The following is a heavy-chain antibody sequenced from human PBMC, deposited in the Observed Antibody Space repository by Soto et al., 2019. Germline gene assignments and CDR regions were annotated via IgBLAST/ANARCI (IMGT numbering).Heavy chain of an antibody. Sequence: ASVKVSCKVSGYTLTELSMHWVRQAPGKGLEWMGGFDPEDGETIYAQKFQGRVTMTEDTSTDTAYMELSSLRSEDTAVYYCATDKVYYEILTGLGWTFDYWGQGTQVTVSS. CDR3: ATDKVYYEILTGLGWTFDY. J-gene: IGHJ4*02. V-gene: IGHV1-24*01. D-gene: IGHD3-9*01. CDR2: FDPEDGET. CDR1: GYTLTELS.